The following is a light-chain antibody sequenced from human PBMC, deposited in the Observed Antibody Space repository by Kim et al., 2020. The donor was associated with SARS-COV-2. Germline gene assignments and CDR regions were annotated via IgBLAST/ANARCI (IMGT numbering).Light chain of an antibody. CDR2: AAS. CDR1: LTMSRW. V-gene: IGKV1-5*01. Sequence: SAAVGDRVTFSGRASLTMSRWFAWYRQKVGKSPELLIYAASRLQSGVPSRFSGSGSGTEFTLTINNLQPDDFATYYCQQYKISPYTFGQGTKLEI. CDR3: QQYKISPYT. J-gene: IGKJ2*01.